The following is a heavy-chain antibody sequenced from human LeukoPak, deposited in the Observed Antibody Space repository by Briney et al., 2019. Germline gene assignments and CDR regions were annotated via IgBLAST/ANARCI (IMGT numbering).Heavy chain of an antibody. V-gene: IGHV3-30*02. CDR1: GFTFSSYG. D-gene: IGHD6-13*01. CDR2: IRYDGSNK. J-gene: IGHJ4*02. CDR3: ARTGIAAAGTVY. Sequence: GGSLRLSCAASGFTFSSYGMHWVCQALGKGLEWVAFIRYDGSNKYYADSVKGRFTISRDNSKNTLYLQMNSLRAEDTAVYYCARTGIAAAGTVYWGQGTLVTVSS.